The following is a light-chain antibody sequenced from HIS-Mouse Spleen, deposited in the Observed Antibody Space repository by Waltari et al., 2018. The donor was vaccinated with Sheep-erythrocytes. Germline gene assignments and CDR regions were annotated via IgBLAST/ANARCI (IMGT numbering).Light chain of an antibody. CDR1: SSDVGSSNL. J-gene: IGLJ2*01. CDR2: EVS. CDR3: CSYAGSSTLV. Sequence: QSALTQPASVSGSPGQSITISCTGPSSDVGSSNLVSWYQQHPGKAPKLMSYEVSKRPSGVSNRFSGSKSGNTASLTISGLQAEDEADYYCCSYAGSSTLVFGGGTKLTVL. V-gene: IGLV2-23*02.